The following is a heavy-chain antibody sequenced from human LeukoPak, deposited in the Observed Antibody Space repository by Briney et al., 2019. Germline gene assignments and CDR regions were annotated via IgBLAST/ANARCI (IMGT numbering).Heavy chain of an antibody. D-gene: IGHD5-12*01. J-gene: IGHJ4*02. CDR1: GYSIISTYS. V-gene: IGHV4-38-2*02. CDR3: ARGSWATPFDY. CDR2: IYHSGNT. Sequence: SETLSLTCTVSGYSIISTYSWGWIRQSPGKGLEWIGSIYHSGNTHYNPSLKSRVTISVDTSKNQFSLNLNSVTAADTAVYYCARGSWATPFDYWGQGTLVTVSS.